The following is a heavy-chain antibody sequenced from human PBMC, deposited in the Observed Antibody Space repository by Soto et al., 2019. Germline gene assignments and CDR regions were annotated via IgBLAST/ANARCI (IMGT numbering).Heavy chain of an antibody. D-gene: IGHD3-10*01. V-gene: IGHV3-23*01. CDR1: GFTFSSYA. CDR2: ISGSGGST. J-gene: IGHJ6*02. Sequence: PGGSVRLSCAASGFTFSSYAMSWVRQAPGKGLEWVSSISGSGGSTYYADSVKGRFTISRDNSKNTLYLQMNSLRAEDAAIYYCAKGGQLWFGELYGMDVWGQGTTVTVSS. CDR3: AKGGQLWFGELYGMDV.